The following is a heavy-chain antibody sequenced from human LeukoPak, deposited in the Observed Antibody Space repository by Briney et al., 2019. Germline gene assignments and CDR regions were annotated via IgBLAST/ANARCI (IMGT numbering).Heavy chain of an antibody. CDR2: IYTSGRT. CDR3: AKKEKLGDAFDI. D-gene: IGHD3-16*01. J-gene: IGHJ3*02. Sequence: SETLSLTCAVSGGSISSGGYSWSWIRQPAGKGLEWIGRIYTSGRTNYNPSLKSRVTMSIHTSKNQFSLKLSSVTAADTAVYYCAKKEKLGDAFDIWGQGTMVTVSS. V-gene: IGHV4-61*02. CDR1: GGSISSGGYS.